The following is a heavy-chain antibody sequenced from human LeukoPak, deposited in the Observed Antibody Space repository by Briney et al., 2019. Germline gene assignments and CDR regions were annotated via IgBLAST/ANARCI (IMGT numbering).Heavy chain of an antibody. CDR3: ARQFWLVDY. J-gene: IGHJ4*02. V-gene: IGHV4-34*01. CDR1: GGSFSGYY. D-gene: IGHD6-19*01. CDR2: IYYSGST. Sequence: SETLSLTCAVYGGSFSGYYWSWIRQPPGKGLEWIGSIYYSGSTYYNPSLKSRVTISVDTSKNQFSLKLSSVTAADTAVYYCARQFWLVDYWGQGTLVTVSS.